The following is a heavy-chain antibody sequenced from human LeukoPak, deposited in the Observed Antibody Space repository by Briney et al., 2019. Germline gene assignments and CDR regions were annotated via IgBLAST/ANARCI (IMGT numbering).Heavy chain of an antibody. Sequence: SETLSLTCAVYGGSFSGYYWSWIRQPPGKGLEWIGEINHSGSTNYNPSLKSRVTISVDTSKNQFSLKLSSVTAADTAVYYCASGSCSSTSCYQAPLVWGQGILVTVSS. J-gene: IGHJ4*02. CDR2: INHSGST. D-gene: IGHD2-2*01. CDR1: GGSFSGYY. CDR3: ASGSCSSTSCYQAPLV. V-gene: IGHV4-34*01.